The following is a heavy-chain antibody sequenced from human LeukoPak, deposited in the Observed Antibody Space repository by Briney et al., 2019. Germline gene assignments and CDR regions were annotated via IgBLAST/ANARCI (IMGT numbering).Heavy chain of an antibody. J-gene: IGHJ5*02. CDR1: GDSVSSNSAA. Sequence: SPTLSLTCAISGDSVSSNSAAWNWLRQSPSRGLEWLGSTYYRSKWYNDYAVSVKSRITINPDTSKNQFSLQLNSVTPEDTAVYYCARAVAGSRGWFDPWRQGTLVTVSS. CDR2: TYYRSKWYN. V-gene: IGHV6-1*01. CDR3: ARAVAGSRGWFDP. D-gene: IGHD6-19*01.